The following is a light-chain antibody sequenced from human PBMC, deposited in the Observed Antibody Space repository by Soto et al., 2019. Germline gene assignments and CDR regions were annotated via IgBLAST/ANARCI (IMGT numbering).Light chain of an antibody. CDR3: QQSYSPPPIT. V-gene: IGKV1-39*01. J-gene: IGKJ5*01. CDR1: QSIGKF. CDR2: AAS. Sequence: DIQMTQSPSSLSASVGDRVTITCRASQSIGKFLNWYQQKPGKAPTLLIYAASSLQSGVPSRFSGSGSGTDFTLTISSLXPEDFATYYCQQSYSPPPITFGQGTRLEIK.